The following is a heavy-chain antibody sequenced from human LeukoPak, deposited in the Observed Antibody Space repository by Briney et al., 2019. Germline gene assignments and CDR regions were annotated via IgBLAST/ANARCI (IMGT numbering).Heavy chain of an antibody. Sequence: SETLSLTCAVSGGSISSGGYSWSWIRQPPGKGLEWIGYIYHSGSTYYNPSLKSRVTIPVDRSKNQFSLKLSSVTAADTAVYYCARELSFGAYYFDYWGQGTLVTVSS. V-gene: IGHV4-30-2*01. J-gene: IGHJ4*02. D-gene: IGHD3-10*01. CDR2: IYHSGST. CDR1: GGSISSGGYS. CDR3: ARELSFGAYYFDY.